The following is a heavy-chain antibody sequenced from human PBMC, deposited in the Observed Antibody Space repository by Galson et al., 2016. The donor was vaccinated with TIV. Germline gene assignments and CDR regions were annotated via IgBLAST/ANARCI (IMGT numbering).Heavy chain of an antibody. D-gene: IGHD1-26*01. CDR3: AKGAKEHVYHAMDV. Sequence: SLRLSCAAAGFTFDAYAMHWVRQAPGKGLEWVSGIHWSSSTTGYADSVKGRFTISRDNAKNSLYLQMNSLRGEDTALYYCAKGAKEHVYHAMDVWGQGTTVIVSS. V-gene: IGHV3-9*01. CDR2: IHWSSSTT. J-gene: IGHJ6*02. CDR1: GFTFDAYA.